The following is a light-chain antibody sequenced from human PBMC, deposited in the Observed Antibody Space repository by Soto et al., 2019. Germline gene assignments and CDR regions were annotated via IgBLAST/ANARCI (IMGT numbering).Light chain of an antibody. CDR1: QSVISSS. CDR3: QQYSMSPLT. J-gene: IGKJ1*01. Sequence: EIVLAQSPGTLSLSPGGRATLACRSSQSVISSSLAWFQQKPGQAPRLLIYDASSRATGIPDRFSASGSGTDFTLTISRLEPEDFAVYYCQQYSMSPLTFGQGTKVE. CDR2: DAS. V-gene: IGKV3-20*01.